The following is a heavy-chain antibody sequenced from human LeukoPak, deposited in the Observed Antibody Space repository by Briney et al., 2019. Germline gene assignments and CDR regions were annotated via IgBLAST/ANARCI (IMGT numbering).Heavy chain of an antibody. Sequence: PSQTLSLTCTVYGGSISSGDYYWSWIRQPPGKGLEWIGYIYYSGSTYYNPSLKSRVTISVDTSKNQFSLKLSSVTAADTAVYYCARSYYYGSGSYNYYYYYGMDVWGQGTTVTVSS. CDR3: ARSYYYGSGSYNYYYYYGMDV. J-gene: IGHJ6*02. CDR1: GGSISSGDYY. D-gene: IGHD3-10*01. CDR2: IYYSGST. V-gene: IGHV4-30-4*01.